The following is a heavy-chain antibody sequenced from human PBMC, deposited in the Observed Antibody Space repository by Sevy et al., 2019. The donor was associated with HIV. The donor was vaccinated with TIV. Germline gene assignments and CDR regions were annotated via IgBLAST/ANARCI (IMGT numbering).Heavy chain of an antibody. CDR1: GFIFSSYV. J-gene: IGHJ4*02. CDR2: ISGSGGYT. V-gene: IGHV3-23*01. CDR3: EAITTAGRDY. D-gene: IGHD1-1*01. Sequence: GGSLRLSCAASGFIFSSYVMNWVRQAPGKGLEWVSSISGSGGYTYYADSVKGRFTISRDNSNNMLYLQMNSLRAEDTAIYYCEAITTAGRDYWGQGTLVTVSS.